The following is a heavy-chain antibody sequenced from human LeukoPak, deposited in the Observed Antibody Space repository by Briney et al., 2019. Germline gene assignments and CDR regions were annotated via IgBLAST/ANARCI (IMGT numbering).Heavy chain of an antibody. CDR3: ARYVWGSYPTFEDY. CDR2: IYYSGST. D-gene: IGHD3-16*02. J-gene: IGHJ4*02. V-gene: IGHV4-59*01. Sequence: TSETLSLTCTVSGGSISSYYWSWIRQPPGKGREWIGYIYYSGSTNYNPSLKSRVTISVDTSKKQLSLKLSSVTAADTAVYFCARYVWGSYPTFEDYWGQGTLVTVSS. CDR1: GGSISSYY.